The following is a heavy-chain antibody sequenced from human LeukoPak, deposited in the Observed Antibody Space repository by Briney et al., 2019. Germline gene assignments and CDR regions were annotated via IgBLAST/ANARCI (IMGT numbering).Heavy chain of an antibody. J-gene: IGHJ4*02. V-gene: IGHV3-23*01. D-gene: IGHD6-6*01. CDR3: AKGGIAARLTDY. CDR1: GLTFSSCT. Sequence: GGSLRLSCAASGLTFSSCTMGWVRQAPGKGLEWVSTISGGGGTTYYVDSVKGRFTISRDNSKNTLYLQMSSLRVEDTAVYYCAKGGIAARLTDYWGQGTLVTVSS. CDR2: ISGGGGTT.